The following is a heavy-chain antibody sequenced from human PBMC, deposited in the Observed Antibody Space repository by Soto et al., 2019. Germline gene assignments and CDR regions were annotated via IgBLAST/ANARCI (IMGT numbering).Heavy chain of an antibody. CDR2: IIPIFGTA. V-gene: IGHV1-69*06. CDR1: GGTFSSYA. J-gene: IGHJ3*02. CDR3: ARSEDCSSTSCYDRNAFDI. D-gene: IGHD2-2*01. Sequence: SVKVSCKASGGTFSSYAISWVRQAPGQGLEWMGGIIPIFGTANYAQKFQGRVTITADKSTSTAYMELSSLRSEDTAVYYCARSEDCSSTSCYDRNAFDIWGQGTMVTVSS.